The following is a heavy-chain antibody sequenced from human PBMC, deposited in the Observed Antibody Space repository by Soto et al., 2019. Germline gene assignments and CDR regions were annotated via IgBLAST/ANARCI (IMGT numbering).Heavy chain of an antibody. CDR3: ARTLSWRRGPFDS. J-gene: IGHJ4*02. CDR1: GFIFNTYS. Sequence: VGSLRLSCAASGFIFNTYSMNWVRQAPGKGLEWVSYISGSSQTIFYADSVRGRFTISRDNANNSTYLQMVSLRDEDTAVYYCARTLSWRRGPFDSWGQGTLVTVSS. V-gene: IGHV3-48*02. D-gene: IGHD2-15*01. CDR2: ISGSSQTI.